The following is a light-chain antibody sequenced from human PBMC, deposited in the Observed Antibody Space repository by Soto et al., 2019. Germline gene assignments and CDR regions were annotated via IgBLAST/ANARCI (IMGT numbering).Light chain of an antibody. CDR1: QDFSNF. J-gene: IGKJ4*01. CDR2: DAS. Sequence: DIQFTQSPSFLSASIIDRVTITCRASQDFSNFLAWYQQKPGRAPKLLMYDASTLQSGVPSRFSGSGSGTEFTLTISSLQPEDFATYYCQQLYSFPLTFGGGTKV. V-gene: IGKV1-9*01. CDR3: QQLYSFPLT.